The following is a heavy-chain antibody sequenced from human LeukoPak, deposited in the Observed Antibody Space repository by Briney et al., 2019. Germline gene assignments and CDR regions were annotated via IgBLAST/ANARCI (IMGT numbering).Heavy chain of an antibody. CDR3: AREDRGYSYGAHFDY. Sequence: PSETLSLTCTVSGGSISSYYWSWIRQPPGKGLEWIGYIYYSGSANYNPSLKSRVTISVDTSKNHFSLKLSSVTAADTAVYYCAREDRGYSYGAHFDYWGQGTLVTVSS. J-gene: IGHJ4*02. CDR2: IYYSGSA. CDR1: GGSISSYY. V-gene: IGHV4-59*01. D-gene: IGHD5-18*01.